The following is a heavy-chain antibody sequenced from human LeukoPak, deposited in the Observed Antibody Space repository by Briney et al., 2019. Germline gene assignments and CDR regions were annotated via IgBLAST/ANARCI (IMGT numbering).Heavy chain of an antibody. D-gene: IGHD3-22*01. CDR3: ARVRSYYDSSGYDAFDI. CDR2: IYYSGST. J-gene: IGHJ3*02. Sequence: SETLSLTCTVSGGSISSYYWSWIRQAPGKGLEWIGYIYYSGSTNYNPSLKSRVTISVDTSKNQFSLKLSSVTAADTAVYYCARVRSYYDSSGYDAFDIWGQGTMVTVSS. CDR1: GGSISSYY. V-gene: IGHV4-59*01.